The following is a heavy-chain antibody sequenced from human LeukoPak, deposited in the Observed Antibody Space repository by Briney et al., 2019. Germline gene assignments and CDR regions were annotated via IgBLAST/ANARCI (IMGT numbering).Heavy chain of an antibody. CDR3: AREGTGSGRGYSGYDYISDY. D-gene: IGHD5-12*01. Sequence: ASVTVSCKASGYTFTSYYMHWVRQAPGQGLEWMGIINPSGGSTSYAQKFQGRVTMTRDMSTSTVYTELSSLRSEDTAVYYCAREGTGSGRGYSGYDYISDYWGQGTLVTVSS. CDR1: GYTFTSYY. J-gene: IGHJ4*02. V-gene: IGHV1-46*01. CDR2: INPSGGST.